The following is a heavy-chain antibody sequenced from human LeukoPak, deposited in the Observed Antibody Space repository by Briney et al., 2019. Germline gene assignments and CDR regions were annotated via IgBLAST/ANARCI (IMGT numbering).Heavy chain of an antibody. CDR1: GGSISSRSYS. V-gene: IGHV4-39*07. CDR2: INYSGST. D-gene: IGHD3-10*01. CDR3: ARDGRYYDSGRPFDY. Sequence: PSGTLSLTCTVSGGSISSRSYSWGWIRQPPGKGLEWIGSINYSGSTYHNPSLKSRVTILVDTSKNQFSLKLTSVTAADTAVYYCARDGRYYDSGRPFDYWGQGTLVTVSS. J-gene: IGHJ4*02.